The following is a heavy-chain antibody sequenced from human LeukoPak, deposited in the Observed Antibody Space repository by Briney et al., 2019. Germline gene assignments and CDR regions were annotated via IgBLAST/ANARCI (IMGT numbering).Heavy chain of an antibody. V-gene: IGHV4-39*01. CDR1: GGSISSSSYY. Sequence: SETLSLTCTVSGGSISSSSYYWGWIRQPPGKGLEWIGSIYYSGSTYYNPSLKSRVTISVDTSKNQFSLKLSSATAADTAVYYCARRGETTPDYWGQGTLVTVSS. J-gene: IGHJ4*02. D-gene: IGHD1-7*01. CDR3: ARRGETTPDY. CDR2: IYYSGST.